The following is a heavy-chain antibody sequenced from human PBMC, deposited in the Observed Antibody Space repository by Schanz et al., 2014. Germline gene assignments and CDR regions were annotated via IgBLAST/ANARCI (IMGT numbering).Heavy chain of an antibody. CDR3: ARDFHGYGPHLDY. Sequence: AHLVESGGGVVQPGGSLRLSCAASGFVFGDYYMTWIRQAPGKGLEWLSYISDSGTYTNYADSVKGRFTISRDNSKNTLYLQLNSLRAEDTAVYYCARDFHGYGPHLDYWGQGSLVTVSS. V-gene: IGHV3-11*06. J-gene: IGHJ4*02. CDR1: GFVFGDYY. CDR2: ISDSGTYT. D-gene: IGHD5-12*01.